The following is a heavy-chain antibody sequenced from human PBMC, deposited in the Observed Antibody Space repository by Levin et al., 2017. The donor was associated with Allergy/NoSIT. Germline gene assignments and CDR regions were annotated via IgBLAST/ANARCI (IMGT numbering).Heavy chain of an antibody. Sequence: LSLTCAASGFTFSDYYMSWIRQAPGKGLEWVSYISSGGGTIYYADSVKGRFTISRDNAKNSLYLQMNSLRAEDTAVYYCARGVKGYTYGSRYDYWGQGTQVTVSS. CDR3: ARGVKGYTYGSRYDY. D-gene: IGHD5-18*01. V-gene: IGHV3-11*01. CDR2: ISSGGGTI. CDR1: GFTFSDYY. J-gene: IGHJ4*02.